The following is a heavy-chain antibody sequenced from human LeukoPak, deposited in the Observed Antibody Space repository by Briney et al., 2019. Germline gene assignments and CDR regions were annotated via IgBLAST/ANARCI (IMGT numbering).Heavy chain of an antibody. CDR3: ARLHHLSAFWTASYALFDN. J-gene: IGHJ4*02. D-gene: IGHD3/OR15-3a*01. V-gene: IGHV4-4*09. Sequence: SETLSLTCIVSGGSISSYYWNWIRQPPGKGLEWIGHIYSNGSTNYNPSLKTRVTISLDSASNHFSLKLTSVTAADTAVYFRARLHHLSAFWTASYALFDNWGQGTLVTVSS. CDR1: GGSISSYY. CDR2: IYSNGST.